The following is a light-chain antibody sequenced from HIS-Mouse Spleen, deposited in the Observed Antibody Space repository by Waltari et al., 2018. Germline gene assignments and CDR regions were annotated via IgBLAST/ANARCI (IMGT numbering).Light chain of an antibody. J-gene: IGKJ2*01. CDR3: QQYYSTPYT. CDR1: QSVLYSSNNKNY. Sequence: DIVMTQSPDSLAVSLGERATINCKSSQSVLYSSNNKNYLAWYQQQPGQPPKRLLYWASTREAGVPDRFSGSGSGTDFTLTISSLQAEDVAVYYCQQYYSTPYTFGQGTKLEIK. CDR2: WAS. V-gene: IGKV4-1*01.